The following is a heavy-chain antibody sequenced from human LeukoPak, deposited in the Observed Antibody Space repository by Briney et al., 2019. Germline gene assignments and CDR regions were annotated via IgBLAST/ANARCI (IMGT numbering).Heavy chain of an antibody. CDR3: ARGAGDYVWGSYFDY. V-gene: IGHV4-59*01. D-gene: IGHD3-16*01. Sequence: PSETLSLTCTVSGGSISSYYWSWLRQPPGKGLEWIGYIYYSGSTNYNPSLKSRVTISVDTSKNQFSLKLSSVTAADTAVYYCARGAGDYVWGSYFDYWGQGTLVTVSS. CDR1: GGSISSYY. CDR2: IYYSGST. J-gene: IGHJ4*02.